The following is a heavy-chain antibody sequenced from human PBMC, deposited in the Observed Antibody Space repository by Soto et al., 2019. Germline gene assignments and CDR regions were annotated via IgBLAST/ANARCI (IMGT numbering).Heavy chain of an antibody. CDR2: INPNSGGT. Sequence: ASVKVSCKASGYTFTGYYMHWVRQAPGQGLEWTGWINPNSGGTNYAQKFQGRVTMTRDTSISTAYMELSRLRSDDTAVYYCARYSSSWTNWFDPWGQGTLVTVSS. CDR3: ARYSSSWTNWFDP. D-gene: IGHD6-13*01. J-gene: IGHJ5*02. V-gene: IGHV1-2*02. CDR1: GYTFTGYY.